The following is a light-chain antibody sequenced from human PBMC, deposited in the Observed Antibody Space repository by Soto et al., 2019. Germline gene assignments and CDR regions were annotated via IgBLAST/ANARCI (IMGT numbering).Light chain of an antibody. CDR3: SSYTSSSTRV. V-gene: IGLV2-14*01. J-gene: IGLJ3*02. CDR1: SSDVGAYNY. Sequence: QSALTQPASVSGSPGQSITISCTGTSSDVGAYNYVSWYQQHPGKAPKLMIYDVSNRPSGVSNRFSGSKSGNTASLTISGLQAEDEADYYCSSYTSSSTRVFDGGTKLTVL. CDR2: DVS.